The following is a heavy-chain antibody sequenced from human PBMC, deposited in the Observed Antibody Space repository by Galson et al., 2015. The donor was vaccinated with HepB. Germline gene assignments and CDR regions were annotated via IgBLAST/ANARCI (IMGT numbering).Heavy chain of an antibody. CDR2: INPSGGST. Sequence: SVKVSCKASGYTFTNYYMHWVRQAPGQGLEWMGIINPSGGSTSYAQKFQGRVTMTRDTSTSTVYMELSSLRSEDTAVYYCARDRRRGGPMGAFDYWGQGTLVTVSS. V-gene: IGHV1-46*01. D-gene: IGHD3-16*01. CDR3: ARDRRRGGPMGAFDY. J-gene: IGHJ4*02. CDR1: GYTFTNYY.